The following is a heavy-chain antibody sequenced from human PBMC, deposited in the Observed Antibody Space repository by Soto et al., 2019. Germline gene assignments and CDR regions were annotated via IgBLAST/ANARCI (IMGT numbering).Heavy chain of an antibody. CDR3: ARETQITASRWGFFDS. CDR1: GFTFSNYD. D-gene: IGHD6-13*01. J-gene: IGHJ4*02. Sequence: GGSLRLSCAASGFTFSNYDMNWVRQAPGKGLEWVAYISSRSSTIYYADSLKGRCTVSRDNAENALYLHMSSLRAEDTAIYYCARETQITASRWGFFDSWGQGTRVTVSS. V-gene: IGHV3-48*01. CDR2: ISSRSSTI.